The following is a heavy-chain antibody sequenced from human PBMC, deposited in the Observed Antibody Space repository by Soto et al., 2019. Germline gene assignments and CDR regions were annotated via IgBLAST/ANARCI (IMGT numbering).Heavy chain of an antibody. J-gene: IGHJ4*02. CDR2: IIPILGIA. Sequence: ASVKVSCKASGGTFSSYTISWVRQAPGQGLEWMGRIIPILGIANYAQKFQGRVTITADKSTSTAYMELSSLRSEDTAVYYCASWYSSGWYGTFDYWGQGTLVTVSS. CDR1: GGTFSSYT. D-gene: IGHD6-19*01. V-gene: IGHV1-69*02. CDR3: ASWYSSGWYGTFDY.